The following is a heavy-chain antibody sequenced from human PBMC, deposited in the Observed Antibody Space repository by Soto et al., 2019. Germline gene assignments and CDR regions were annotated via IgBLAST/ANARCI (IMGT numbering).Heavy chain of an antibody. J-gene: IGHJ4*02. Sequence: SGGPKRHPYTASGFSCSSHWMSWVRQAPGKGLEWVANIKEDGSERYYVDSVKGRFTISRDNAKNSLYLQMNSLRAEDTAVYYCVRDRPLDYWGQGTLVTSPQ. CDR1: GFSCSSHW. CDR2: IKEDGSER. V-gene: IGHV3-7*01. CDR3: VRDRPLDY.